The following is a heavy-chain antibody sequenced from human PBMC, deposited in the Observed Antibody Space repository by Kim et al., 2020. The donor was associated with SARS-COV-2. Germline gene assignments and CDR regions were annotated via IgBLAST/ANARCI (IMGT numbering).Heavy chain of an antibody. Sequence: ASVKVSCKSSEVSFTSYAITWVRQAPGQGLEWMGWISANNGNTKYAQKVQGRVTMTIDRSTSTAYMELRSLTSDDTAVYYCASGRYYDLLTGYIALDYWGQGTLVTVSS. CDR1: EVSFTSYA. V-gene: IGHV1-18*04. CDR3: ASGRYYDLLTGYIALDY. CDR2: ISANNGNT. D-gene: IGHD3-9*01. J-gene: IGHJ4*02.